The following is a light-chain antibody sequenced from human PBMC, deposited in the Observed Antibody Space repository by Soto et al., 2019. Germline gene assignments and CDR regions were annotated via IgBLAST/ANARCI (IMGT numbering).Light chain of an antibody. J-gene: IGLJ3*02. V-gene: IGLV4-69*01. Sequence: QPVLTQSPSASASLGASVKLTCTQSSGHSSYAIAWHQQQPEKGPRYLMNLNSDGSHSKGDGIPDRFSGSSSGAERYLTISSLQSEDEADYYCQTWGTGIRVFGGGTKLTVL. CDR3: QTWGTGIRV. CDR2: LNSDGSH. CDR1: SGHSSYA.